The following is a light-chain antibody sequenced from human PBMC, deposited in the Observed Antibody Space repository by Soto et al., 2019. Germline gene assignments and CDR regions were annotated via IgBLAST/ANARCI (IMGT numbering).Light chain of an antibody. CDR2: EVS. CDR1: SSDVGAYNY. J-gene: IGLJ2*01. V-gene: IGLV2-14*01. CDR3: CSYTTTLTWV. Sequence: QSALAQPASVSASPGQSITISCTGTSSDVGAYNYVSWYQQHPGKAPKLLISEVSNRPSGVSDRFSGSKSGNTASLTISGLQTEDESDYYCCSYTTTLTWVFGGGTKLTVL.